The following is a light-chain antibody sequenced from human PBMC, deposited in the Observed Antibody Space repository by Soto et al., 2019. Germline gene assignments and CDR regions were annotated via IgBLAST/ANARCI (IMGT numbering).Light chain of an antibody. V-gene: IGKV3-20*01. J-gene: IGKJ5*01. Sequence: EIVLTQSPGTLSLSPGERATLSCRASQSVSSSYLAWYQQKPGQAPRLLIYGISTRAPGVPARFSGSGSGTEFTLSITSLQSEDFAVYSCQQYSQWPITFGQGTRLEVK. CDR3: QQYSQWPIT. CDR2: GIS. CDR1: QSVSSSY.